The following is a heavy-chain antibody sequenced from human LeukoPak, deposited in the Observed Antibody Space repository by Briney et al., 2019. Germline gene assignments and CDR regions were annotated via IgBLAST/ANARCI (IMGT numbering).Heavy chain of an antibody. J-gene: IGHJ4*02. CDR1: GFTFSSYA. CDR2: ISGSGGST. Sequence: GGSLRLSCAASGFTFSSYAMSWVRQAPGKGLEWVSAISGSGGSTYYADSVKGRFTISRDNSKNTLYLQMNSLRAEDTAVYYCARGNYYDSSGYPTLRGQGTLVTVSS. CDR3: ARGNYYDSSGYPTL. D-gene: IGHD3-22*01. V-gene: IGHV3-23*01.